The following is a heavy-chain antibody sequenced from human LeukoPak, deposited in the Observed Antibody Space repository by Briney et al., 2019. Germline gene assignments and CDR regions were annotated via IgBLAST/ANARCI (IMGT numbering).Heavy chain of an antibody. Sequence: SVKVSCKASGGTFSSYAISWVRQAPGQGLELMGGIIPIFGTANYAQKFQGRVTITADESTSTAYMELSSLRSEDTAVYYCARDVSYGSAPNWFDPWGQGTLVTVSS. CDR3: ARDVSYGSAPNWFDP. CDR2: IIPIFGTA. D-gene: IGHD3-10*01. V-gene: IGHV1-69*01. CDR1: GGTFSSYA. J-gene: IGHJ5*02.